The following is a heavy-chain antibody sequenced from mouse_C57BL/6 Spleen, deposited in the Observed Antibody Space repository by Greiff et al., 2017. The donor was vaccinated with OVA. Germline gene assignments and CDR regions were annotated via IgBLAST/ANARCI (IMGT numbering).Heavy chain of an antibody. CDR2: ISYDGSN. CDR3: AREGIYYGNYYAMDY. J-gene: IGHJ4*01. CDR1: GYSITSGYY. V-gene: IGHV3-6*01. D-gene: IGHD2-1*01. Sequence: EVKLMESGPGLVKPSQSLSLTCSVTGYSITSGYYWNWIRQFPGNKLEWMGYISYDGSNNYNPSLKNRISITRDTSKNQFFLKLNSVTTEDTATYYCAREGIYYGNYYAMDYWGQGTSVTVSS.